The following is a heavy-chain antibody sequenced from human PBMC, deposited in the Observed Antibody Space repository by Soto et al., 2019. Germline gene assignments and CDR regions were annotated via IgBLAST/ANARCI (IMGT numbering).Heavy chain of an antibody. J-gene: IGHJ4*02. CDR1: GQSFSGHS. Sequence: QVQLQQWGAGLVKPSETLSLSCAVYGQSFSGHSWAWIRQPPGKGLEWIGEINESGSTYYNPSLKIRVTISTGTSKNQFSLKLSSVSAADTAAYFCARGSGIVALPGELEDVNYDYWGQGTLVNVSS. V-gene: IGHV4-34*01. CDR3: ARGSGIVALPGELEDVNYDY. CDR2: INESGST. D-gene: IGHD1-1*01.